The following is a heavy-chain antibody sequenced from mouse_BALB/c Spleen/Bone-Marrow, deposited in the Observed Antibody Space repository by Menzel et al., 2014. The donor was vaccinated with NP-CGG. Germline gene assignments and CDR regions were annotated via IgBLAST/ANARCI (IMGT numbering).Heavy chain of an antibody. CDR2: IWGGGST. D-gene: IGHD2-1*01. V-gene: IGHV2-2*02. CDR1: GSSLTKHG. J-gene: IGHJ3*01. Sequence: VKLMESGPGLVQPSQSLSITCTVSGSSLTKHGVHWIRQSPGKGLEWLGVIWGGGSTDYNAAFISRLSISKDNSKSQVVFKMNSLEVNDRAMYYCARGNYGAWFTHWGQGTLVTVSA. CDR3: ARGNYGAWFTH.